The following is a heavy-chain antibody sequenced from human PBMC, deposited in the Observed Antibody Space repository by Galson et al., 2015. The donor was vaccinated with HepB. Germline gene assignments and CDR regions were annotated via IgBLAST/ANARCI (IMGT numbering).Heavy chain of an antibody. D-gene: IGHD3-16*02. Sequence: ETLFLTCTVSGGSTSSSSYYWNWIRQSPGKGLEWIGGVYYSWVTYYNPSLKSRVTISVDTSKNQFSLRVSSVTAADTAMYYCARALGGSYFYGMDVWGQGTTVAVSS. J-gene: IGHJ6*02. V-gene: IGHV4-39*01. CDR1: GGSTSSSSYY. CDR3: ARALGGSYFYGMDV. CDR2: VYYSWVT.